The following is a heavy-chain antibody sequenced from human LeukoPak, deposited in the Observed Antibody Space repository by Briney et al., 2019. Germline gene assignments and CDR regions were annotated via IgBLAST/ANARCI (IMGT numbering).Heavy chain of an antibody. CDR2: ISAYNGNT. J-gene: IGHJ5*02. Sequence: ASVKVSCKASGGTFSSYAISWVRQAPGQGLEWMGWISAYNGNTNYAQKLQGRVTMTTDTSTSTAYMELRSLRSDDTAVYYCARGIAARSWFDPWGQGTLVTVSS. CDR3: ARGIAARSWFDP. V-gene: IGHV1-18*01. CDR1: GGTFSSYA. D-gene: IGHD6-6*01.